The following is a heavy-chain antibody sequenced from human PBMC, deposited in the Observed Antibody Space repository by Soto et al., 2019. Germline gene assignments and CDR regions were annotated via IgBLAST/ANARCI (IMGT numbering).Heavy chain of an antibody. J-gene: IGHJ6*02. V-gene: IGHV5-10-1*01. CDR3: ARLVAGNPMMCYGMDV. CDR2: IDPSDSYT. Sequence: PGESLKISCKGSGYSFTSYWISWVRQMPGKGLEWMGRIDPSDSYTNYSPSFQGHVTISADKSISTAYLQWSSLKASDTAMYYCARLVAGNPMMCYGMDVWGQGTTVTVSS. CDR1: GYSFTSYW. D-gene: IGHD6-19*01.